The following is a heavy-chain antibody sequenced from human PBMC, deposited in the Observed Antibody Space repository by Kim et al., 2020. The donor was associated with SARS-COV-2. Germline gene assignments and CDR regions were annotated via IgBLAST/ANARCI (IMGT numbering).Heavy chain of an antibody. D-gene: IGHD1-20*01. J-gene: IGHJ5*02. CDR3: ARAIAGTPQFDP. V-gene: IGHV1-8*01. Sequence: GYAQKFQGRVTMTRNTSISTAYMELSSLRSEDTAVYYCARAIAGTPQFDPWGQETLVTVSS.